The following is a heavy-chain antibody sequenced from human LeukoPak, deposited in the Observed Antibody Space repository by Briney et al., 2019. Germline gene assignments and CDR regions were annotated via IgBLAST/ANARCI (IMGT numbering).Heavy chain of an antibody. V-gene: IGHV1-69*06. CDR3: ASAATSYGSGSYVDY. Sequence: SVKVSCKASGGTFSSYAISWVRQAPGQGLEWMGGIIPIFGTANYAQKFQGRVTITADKSTSTAYMELSSLRSEDTAVYYCASAATSYGSGSYVDYWGQGTLVTVSS. CDR2: IIPIFGTA. J-gene: IGHJ4*02. CDR1: GGTFSSYA. D-gene: IGHD3-10*01.